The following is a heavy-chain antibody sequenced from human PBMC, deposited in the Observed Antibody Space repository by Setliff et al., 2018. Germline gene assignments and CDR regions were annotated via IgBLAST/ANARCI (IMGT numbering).Heavy chain of an antibody. V-gene: IGHV4-61*02. CDR3: ARVTGFLYMDV. CDR1: GDSMSSAKYY. CDR2: IYTDGST. J-gene: IGHJ6*03. D-gene: IGHD3-3*01. Sequence: SETLSLTCTVSGDSMSSAKYYWSWIRQSAGKGLECIGRIYTDGSTKYNPPLNSRVTLSIDTSKNQFSLRLSSVTAADTAVYFCARVTGFLYMDVWGKGTTVTVS.